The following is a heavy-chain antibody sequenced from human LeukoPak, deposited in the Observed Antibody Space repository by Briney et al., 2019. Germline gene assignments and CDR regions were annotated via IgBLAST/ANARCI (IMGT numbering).Heavy chain of an antibody. CDR2: ISSSSTYI. CDR3: ARREGVYWHFDL. D-gene: IGHD1-14*01. Sequence: GGSLRLSCAASGFTFRSYNMNWVRQAPGKGLEWVSYISSSSTYIYYADSVKGRFTISRDNAQNSLFLQMNSLRAEDTAVYYCARREGVYWHFDLWGRGTLVTVS. V-gene: IGHV3-21*01. J-gene: IGHJ2*01. CDR1: GFTFRSYN.